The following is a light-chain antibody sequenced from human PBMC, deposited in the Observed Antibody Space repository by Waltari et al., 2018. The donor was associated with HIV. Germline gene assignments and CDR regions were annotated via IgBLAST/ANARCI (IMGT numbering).Light chain of an antibody. CDR2: WAS. J-gene: IGKJ1*01. CDR1: QSVLFTSNNKNY. CDR3: QQYYRKPPT. Sequence: DIVMTQSPDSLAVSLGERATINCKSSQSVLFTSNNKNYLAWYQQKPGQPPKLLIYWASTRESGVPDRFSGSGSGTDFTITISSLQAEDVAVYYCQQYYRKPPTFGQGTKVEIK. V-gene: IGKV4-1*01.